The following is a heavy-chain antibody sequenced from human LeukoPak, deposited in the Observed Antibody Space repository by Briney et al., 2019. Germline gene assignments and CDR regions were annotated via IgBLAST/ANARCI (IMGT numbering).Heavy chain of an antibody. J-gene: IGHJ3*02. CDR2: IYYSGST. CDR3: AKTTVVTPGLAFDI. CDR1: GGSISSSSYY. D-gene: IGHD4-23*01. Sequence: SETLSLTCTVSGGSISSSSYYWGWIRQPPGKGLEWIGSIYYSGSTYYNPSLKSRVTISVDTSKNQFSLKLSSVTAADTAVYYCAKTTVVTPGLAFDIWGQGTMVTVSS. V-gene: IGHV4-39*07.